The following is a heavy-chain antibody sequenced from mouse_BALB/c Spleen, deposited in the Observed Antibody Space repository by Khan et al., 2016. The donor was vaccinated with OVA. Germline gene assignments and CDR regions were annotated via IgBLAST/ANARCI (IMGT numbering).Heavy chain of an antibody. V-gene: IGHV1-77*01. J-gene: IGHJ3*01. CDR2: IYPGSGSI. Sequence: QVQLQQSGPELVKPGASVKMSCKASGYSFTDYIISWVKRRTGQGLQWIGEIYPGSGSIYSNEKFKGKATLTADKSSKTAYMQLSSLTSEDSAVYFCARRDYGSSYPGFVYWGQGTLVTVSA. CDR1: GYSFTDYI. D-gene: IGHD1-1*01. CDR3: ARRDYGSSYPGFVY.